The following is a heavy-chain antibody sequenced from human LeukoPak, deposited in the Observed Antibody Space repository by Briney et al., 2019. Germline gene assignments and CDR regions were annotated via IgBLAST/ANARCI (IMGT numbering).Heavy chain of an antibody. Sequence: GGSLRLSCAASGFTFSSYEINWVRQAPGKGLEWVSFISSSSSYIYYADSVKGRFTISRDNAKNSVYLQMNSLRAEDTALYYCARVLSRGGSSRGLAYWGQGTLVTVSS. J-gene: IGHJ4*02. CDR2: ISSSSSYI. V-gene: IGHV3-48*03. CDR1: GFTFSSYE. CDR3: ARVLSRGGSSRGLAY. D-gene: IGHD1-26*01.